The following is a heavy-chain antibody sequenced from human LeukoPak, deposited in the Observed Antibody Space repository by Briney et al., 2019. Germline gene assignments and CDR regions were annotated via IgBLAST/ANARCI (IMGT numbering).Heavy chain of an antibody. D-gene: IGHD3-3*01. CDR2: VTNDRTST. V-gene: IGHV3-74*01. J-gene: IGHJ4*02. CDR3: ATSGIGHYYFDF. CDR1: GFSLSNYW. Sequence: PGGSLRLSCAASGFSLSNYWMHWFRQVPGKGLMWVSRVTNDRTSTGYADSVKGRFTISRDDATNTLFLQMNSLRVEDTAVYYCATSGIGHYYFDFWGEGALVTVSS.